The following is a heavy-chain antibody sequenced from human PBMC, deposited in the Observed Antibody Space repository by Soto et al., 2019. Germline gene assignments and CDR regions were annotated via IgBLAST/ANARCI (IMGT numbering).Heavy chain of an antibody. Sequence: QVQLVQSGAEEKKPGASVKVSCKASGYTFTGYAMHWVRQAPGQRLEWMGWINAGNGNTKYSQKFQDRVTITRDTSASTAYMELSILRSEDTAVYYCARAVAVPADFDYWGQGTLVTVSS. V-gene: IGHV1-3*05. D-gene: IGHD6-19*01. CDR3: ARAVAVPADFDY. J-gene: IGHJ4*02. CDR2: INAGNGNT. CDR1: GYTFTGYA.